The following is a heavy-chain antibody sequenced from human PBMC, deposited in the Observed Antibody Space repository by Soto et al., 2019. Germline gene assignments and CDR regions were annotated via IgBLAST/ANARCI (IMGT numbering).Heavy chain of an antibody. J-gene: IGHJ5*02. CDR1: GGTFSSYA. D-gene: IGHD1-26*01. V-gene: IGHV1-69*06. CDR3: AGVGAIFNWFDP. Sequence: SVKVSCKASGGTFSSYAISWVRQAPGQGLEWMGGITPIFGTANYAQKFQGRVTITADKSTSTAYMELSSLRSEDTAVYYCAGVGAIFNWFDPWGQGTLVTVSS. CDR2: ITPIFGTA.